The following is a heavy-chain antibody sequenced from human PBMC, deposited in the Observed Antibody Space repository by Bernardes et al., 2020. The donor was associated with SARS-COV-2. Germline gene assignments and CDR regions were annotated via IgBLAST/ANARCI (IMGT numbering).Heavy chain of an antibody. CDR3: ATEDGEWLES. V-gene: IGHV3-33*01. CDR2: IWHDGSRV. J-gene: IGHJ5*01. CDR1: GFTFRDYT. Sequence: GGSLRLSCAASGFTFRDYTMHWFRQAPGKGLEWVAVIWHDGSRVYYVDSVKCRFAISRDNSNNTLYLQMNNLRVEDTALYRCATEDGEWLESWGQGNLVTGSA. D-gene: IGHD3-10*01.